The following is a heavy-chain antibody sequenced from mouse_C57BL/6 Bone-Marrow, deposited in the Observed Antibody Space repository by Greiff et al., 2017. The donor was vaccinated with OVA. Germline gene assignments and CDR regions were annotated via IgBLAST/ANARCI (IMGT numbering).Heavy chain of an antibody. Sequence: VQLQQSGPVLVKPGASVKMSCKASGYTFTDYYMNWVKQSHGKSLEWIGVINPYNGGTSYNQEFKGKATLTVDKSSSTAYMELNSLTSEDSAVYYCASPNGSGYGIAYWGQGTLVTVSA. CDR1: GYTFTDYY. V-gene: IGHV1-19*01. CDR3: ASPNGSGYGIAY. CDR2: INPYNGGT. D-gene: IGHD1-1*01. J-gene: IGHJ3*01.